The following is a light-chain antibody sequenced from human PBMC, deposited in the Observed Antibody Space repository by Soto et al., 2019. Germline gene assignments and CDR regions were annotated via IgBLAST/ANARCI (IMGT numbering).Light chain of an antibody. Sequence: DIQMTQSPSTLSASVGDEVTITCRASQSISSWLAWYQQKPGKAPKLLIYKASSLESGVPSRFSGSGSGTEFTLTISSLQPDDFATYYCQQYNSYSWTFGQWTKV. J-gene: IGKJ1*01. CDR1: QSISSW. CDR3: QQYNSYSWT. V-gene: IGKV1-5*03. CDR2: KAS.